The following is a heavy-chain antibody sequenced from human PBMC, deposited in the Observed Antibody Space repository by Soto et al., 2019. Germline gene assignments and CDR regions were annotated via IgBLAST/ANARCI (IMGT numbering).Heavy chain of an antibody. V-gene: IGHV1-18*01. CDR2: ISAYNGNT. CDR1: GYTFTSYG. Sequence: QVQLVQSGAEVKKPGASVKVSCKASGYTFTSYGISWVRQAPGQGLEWMGWISAYNGNTNYAQKLQRRVTMTTDTSTSTGDMELWSLRSDDTAVYYCARDAVRYFDWLPYLCYWGQSTLVTVSS. CDR3: ARDAVRYFDWLPYLCY. J-gene: IGHJ1*01. D-gene: IGHD3-9*01.